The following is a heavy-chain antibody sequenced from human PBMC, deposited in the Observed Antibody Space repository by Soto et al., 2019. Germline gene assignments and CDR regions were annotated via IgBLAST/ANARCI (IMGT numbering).Heavy chain of an antibody. CDR1: GYTFADYS. V-gene: IGHV1-46*04. CDR2: IDPPTGTS. CDR3: ARLSRITFIVN. J-gene: IGHJ4*02. D-gene: IGHD3-10*01. Sequence: QVRLVQSGAEVKSPGTSVKVSCQTSGYTFADYSIHWVRQAPGQGLEYMGNIDPPTGTSDSAQTLQGRISMTTDASTSTVYMELNNLRSADTAVYYCARLSRITFIVNWGQGTLVTVSS.